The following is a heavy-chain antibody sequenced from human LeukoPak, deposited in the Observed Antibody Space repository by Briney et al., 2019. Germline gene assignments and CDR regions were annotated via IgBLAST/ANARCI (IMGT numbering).Heavy chain of an antibody. V-gene: IGHV3-23*01. CDR2: ISGSGGST. Sequence: GGSLRLSCAASGFTFSSYAMSWVRQAPGKGLEWVSAISGSGGSTYYADSVKGRFTIFRDNSKNTLYLQMNSLRAEDTAVYYCAKDPVGGYPLYYFDYWGQGTLVTVSS. J-gene: IGHJ4*02. CDR1: GFTFSSYA. CDR3: AKDPVGGYPLYYFDY. D-gene: IGHD3-22*01.